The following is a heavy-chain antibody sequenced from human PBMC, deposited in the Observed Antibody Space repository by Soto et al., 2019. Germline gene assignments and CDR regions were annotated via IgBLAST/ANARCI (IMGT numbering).Heavy chain of an antibody. J-gene: IGHJ6*03. CDR3: ARRYDFWSGYYYYYYMDV. D-gene: IGHD3-3*01. CDR1: GGSFSGYY. Sequence: SETLSLTCAVYGGSFSGYYWSWIRQPPGKGLEWIGEINHSGSTNYNPSLKSRVTISVDTSKNQFSLKLSSVTAADTAVYYCARRYDFWSGYYYYYYMDVWGKGTTVTVSS. CDR2: INHSGST. V-gene: IGHV4-34*01.